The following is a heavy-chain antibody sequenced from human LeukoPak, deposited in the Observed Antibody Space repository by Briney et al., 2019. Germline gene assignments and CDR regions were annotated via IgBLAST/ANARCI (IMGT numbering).Heavy chain of an antibody. V-gene: IGHV1-8*01. CDR2: MNPNSGNT. Sequence: ASVKVSCKASGYTFTSYDINWVRQATGQGLEWMGWMNPNSGNTGYAQKFQGRVTMTRDTSISTAYMELSSLRSEDTAVYYCARGRYGGYGIDYWGQGTLVTVSS. CDR3: ARGRYGGYGIDY. J-gene: IGHJ4*02. CDR1: GYTFTSYD. D-gene: IGHD5-12*01.